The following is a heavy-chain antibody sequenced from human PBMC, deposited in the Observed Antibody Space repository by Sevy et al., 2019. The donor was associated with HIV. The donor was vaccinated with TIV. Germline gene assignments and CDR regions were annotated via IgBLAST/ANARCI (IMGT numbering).Heavy chain of an antibody. D-gene: IGHD6-13*01. CDR3: ARDLSLSSSWYARYYGMDV. J-gene: IGHJ6*02. V-gene: IGHV1-18*01. CDR1: GYTFTSYG. Sequence: ASVKVSCKASGYTFTSYGISWVRQAPGQGLEWMGWISAYNDNTNYAQKLQGRVTMTTDTSTSTAYMELRSLRSDDTAVYYCARDLSLSSSWYARYYGMDVWGQGTTVTVSS. CDR2: ISAYNDNT.